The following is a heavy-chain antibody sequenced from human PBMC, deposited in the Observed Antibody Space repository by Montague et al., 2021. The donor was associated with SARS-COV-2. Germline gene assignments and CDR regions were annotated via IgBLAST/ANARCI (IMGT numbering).Heavy chain of an antibody. Sequence: CAISGDSVSSNSAAWNWIRQSPSRGLEWLGRTYYRSKWHNDYAVSVKSRITINPDTSKNQFSLQLKSVTPEDTAVYYCARGWVATIPHMDNRGQGTLVTVSS. CDR1: GDSVSSNSAA. CDR3: ARGWVATIPHMDN. J-gene: IGHJ4*02. D-gene: IGHD5-12*01. V-gene: IGHV6-1*01. CDR2: TYYRSKWHN.